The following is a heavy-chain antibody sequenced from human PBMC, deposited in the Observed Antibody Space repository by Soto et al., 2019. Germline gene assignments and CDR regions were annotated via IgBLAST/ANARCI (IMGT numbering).Heavy chain of an antibody. CDR2: IYWDDDK. V-gene: IGHV2-5*02. Sequence: QITLKESGPTLVKPTQTLTLTCTFSGFSLSTRGVGVGWIRQPQGKTLEWLAAIYWDDDKRYSLSLQSRLTITKDTAKNQVVLTMTNMDPVYTATYYCASKNYGDYPTGYWCQGTLVTVSS. CDR1: GFSLSTRGVG. CDR3: ASKNYGDYPTGY. D-gene: IGHD4-17*01. J-gene: IGHJ4*02.